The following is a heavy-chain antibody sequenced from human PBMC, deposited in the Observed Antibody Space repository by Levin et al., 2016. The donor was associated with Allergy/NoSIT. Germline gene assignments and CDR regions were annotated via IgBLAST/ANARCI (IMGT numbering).Heavy chain of an antibody. J-gene: IGHJ4*02. Sequence: WIRQPPGKGLEWVAVIWYDGSNKYYADSVKGRFTISRDNSKNTLYLQMNSLRAEGTAVYYCARDETSSNGLITERGADYWGQGTLVTVSS. CDR2: IWYDGSNK. V-gene: IGHV3-33*01. D-gene: IGHD2-2*01. CDR3: ARDETSSNGLITERGADY.